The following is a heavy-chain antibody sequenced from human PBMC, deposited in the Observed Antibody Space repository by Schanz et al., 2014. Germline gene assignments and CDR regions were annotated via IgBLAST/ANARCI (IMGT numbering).Heavy chain of an antibody. Sequence: QVQLLQSGAEVKKPGASVKVSCKTSGYTFTDYPINWVRQAPGQRLEWMGWINAGTGNTEYSQKFQGRVTITRDTLASTAYMEVSSLRSEDTAVYYCARSGSSNWYFFDYWGQGTLVTVSS. J-gene: IGHJ4*02. V-gene: IGHV1-3*01. CDR2: INAGTGNT. CDR1: GYTFTDYP. CDR3: ARSGSSNWYFFDY. D-gene: IGHD6-13*01.